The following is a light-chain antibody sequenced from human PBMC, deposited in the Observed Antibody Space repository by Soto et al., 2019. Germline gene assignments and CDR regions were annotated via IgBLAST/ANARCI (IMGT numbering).Light chain of an antibody. CDR2: GAS. CDR1: QCFXTNY. CDR3: QQYGTSTRT. Sequence: IVVTQSPGTLSLSPGESSTLSCRASQCFXTNYTAEDRQKAGQAPRLLTYGASSRANGIPDRLSGSGSGTDFTLTISRLEPEDSAWYYCQQYGTSTRTFGPGTKVDIK. V-gene: IGKV3-20*01. J-gene: IGKJ1*01.